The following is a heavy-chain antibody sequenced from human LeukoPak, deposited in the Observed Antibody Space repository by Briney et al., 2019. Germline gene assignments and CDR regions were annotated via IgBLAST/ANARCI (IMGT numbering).Heavy chain of an antibody. J-gene: IGHJ6*03. V-gene: IGHV1-46*01. Sequence: ASVKVSCKASGYTFTTYYMHWVRQAPGQGLEWMGTINPSDGSTSYAQKFQGRVTMTRDMSTSTVYMELSSLRSEDTAVYYCANTGGYSYGPYYYYMDVWGKGTTVTISS. CDR2: INPSDGST. CDR1: GYTFTTYY. CDR3: ANTGGYSYGPYYYYMDV. D-gene: IGHD5-18*01.